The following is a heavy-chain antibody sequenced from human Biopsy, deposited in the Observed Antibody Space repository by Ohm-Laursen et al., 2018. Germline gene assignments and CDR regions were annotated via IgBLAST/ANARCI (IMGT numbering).Heavy chain of an antibody. Sequence: SETLSLTCAVYGGAFSGYYLSLIRQPPGEGLEWIGGINHRGNANPNPSPRSRLTISVETSKNQFSLKLTSVTAADTAVYYCARMGASRNRDDYWGQGTLVTVSS. D-gene: IGHD3-16*01. CDR3: ARMGASRNRDDY. J-gene: IGHJ4*02. CDR2: INHRGNA. V-gene: IGHV4-34*01. CDR1: GGAFSGYY.